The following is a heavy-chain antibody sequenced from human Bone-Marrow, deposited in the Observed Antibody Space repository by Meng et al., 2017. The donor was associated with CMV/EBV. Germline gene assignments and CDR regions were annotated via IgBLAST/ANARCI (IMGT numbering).Heavy chain of an antibody. J-gene: IGHJ6*02. D-gene: IGHD6-6*01. CDR3: ARDPPKYSSLTGDYYYYGMDV. V-gene: IGHV3-11*04. Sequence: GGSLRLSCAASGFTFSAYYMSWIRQAPGKGLEWVSYISSGGSTIYYAGSVKGRFTISRDNAKNSLYLQMNSLRAEDTAVYYCARDPPKYSSLTGDYYYYGMDVWGQGTTVTVSS. CDR2: ISSGGSTI. CDR1: GFTFSAYY.